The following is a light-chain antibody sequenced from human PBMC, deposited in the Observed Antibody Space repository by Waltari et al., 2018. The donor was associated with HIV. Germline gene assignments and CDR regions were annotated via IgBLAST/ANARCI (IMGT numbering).Light chain of an antibody. CDR3: QQYKYWPET. CDR2: ESS. Sequence: EVVLTQVPSTLSVSLGEGASLSCRASQNITNKLGWSQQKAGQAPRLRIYESSRRATAIPDRFSGSGSGTEFNLTISRLVVEDVAVYVCQQYKYWPETFGQGTKVEIK. CDR1: QNITNK. J-gene: IGKJ1*01. V-gene: IGKV3D-15*01.